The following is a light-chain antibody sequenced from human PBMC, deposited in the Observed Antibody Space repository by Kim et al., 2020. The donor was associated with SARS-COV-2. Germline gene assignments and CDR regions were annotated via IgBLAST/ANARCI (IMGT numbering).Light chain of an antibody. CDR1: QLTATY. J-gene: IGKJ1*01. V-gene: IGKV3D-20*02. Sequence: SLAPGESVTLSCKASQLTATYLAWYQHRPGQAPRLLIHDVSTRASGVPDRFSGRGSGTEFTLTISRVEAEDFAVYYCQQYNISPWTFGPGTKLEI. CDR2: DVS. CDR3: QQYNISPWT.